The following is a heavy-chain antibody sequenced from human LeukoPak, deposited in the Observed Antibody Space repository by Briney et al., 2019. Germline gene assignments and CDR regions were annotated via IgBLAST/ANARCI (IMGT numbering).Heavy chain of an antibody. CDR2: ISYVGTNN. D-gene: IGHD3-22*01. Sequence: GRSLRLSCAASGFTFRSYVMNWVREAPGKGLEGVALISYVGTNNYHADTVKGRFIISRDNAKNTLYLQMNRLRGEDTAVYYCARGRTESDNSGRYFYYYMDVWGKGTTVTVSS. V-gene: IGHV3-30*17. CDR1: GFTFRSYV. J-gene: IGHJ6*03. CDR3: ARGRTESDNSGRYFYYYMDV.